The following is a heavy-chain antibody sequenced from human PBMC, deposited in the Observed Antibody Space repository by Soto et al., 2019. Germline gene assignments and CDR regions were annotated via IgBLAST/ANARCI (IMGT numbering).Heavy chain of an antibody. CDR3: TWSKRLGRYSSGWYADY. CDR1: GFTFGDYA. J-gene: IGHJ4*02. Sequence: GGSLRLSCTASGFTFGDYAMSWFRQAPGKGLEWVGFIRSKAYGGTTEYAASVKGRFTISRDDSKGIAYLQMNSLKTEDTAVYYCTWSKRLGRYSSGWYADYWGQGTLVTVSS. V-gene: IGHV3-49*03. CDR2: IRSKAYGGTT. D-gene: IGHD6-19*01.